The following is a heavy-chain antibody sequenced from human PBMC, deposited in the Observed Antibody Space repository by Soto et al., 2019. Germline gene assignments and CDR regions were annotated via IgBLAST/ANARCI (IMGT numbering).Heavy chain of an antibody. CDR2: ISGDSDNT. D-gene: IGHD6-19*01. V-gene: IGHV1-3*01. Sequence: ASVKVSCKASGYMFTKSAMHWVRQAPGQRLEWMGWISGDSDNTKYSPKLQDRVTITRDTSASTAYMELSSLRSEDTALYYCARDGVAAGNIYFDYWGQGTLVTVSS. CDR1: GYMFTKSA. CDR3: ARDGVAAGNIYFDY. J-gene: IGHJ4*03.